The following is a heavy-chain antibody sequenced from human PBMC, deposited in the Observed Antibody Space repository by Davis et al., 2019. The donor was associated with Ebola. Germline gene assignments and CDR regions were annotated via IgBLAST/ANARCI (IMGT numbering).Heavy chain of an antibody. D-gene: IGHD3-3*01. CDR1: GFTFSSYA. Sequence: PGGSLRLSCAASGFTFSSYAMSWVRQAPGKGLEWVSAISGSGGSTYYADSVKGRFIISRDNSKNTLYLQMNSLRAEDTAVYYCARVQYDFWSGYDAFDIWGQGTMVTVSS. CDR2: ISGSGGST. CDR3: ARVQYDFWSGYDAFDI. V-gene: IGHV3-23*01. J-gene: IGHJ3*02.